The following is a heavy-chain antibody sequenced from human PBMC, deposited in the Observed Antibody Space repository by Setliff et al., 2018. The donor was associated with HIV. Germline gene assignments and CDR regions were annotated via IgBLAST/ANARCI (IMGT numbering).Heavy chain of an antibody. CDR2: IYHSGST. J-gene: IGHJ1*01. V-gene: IGHV4-38-2*01. Sequence: PSETLSLTCAVSAYSISSGYYWGWIRQPPGKGLEWIGSIYHSGSTYYNPSLMSRVTISVDTSKNQFSLKLRSVTAADTAVYYCARQWHDQYNSGVSTEYFQHWGLGTLVTVSS. CDR1: AYSISSGYY. D-gene: IGHD3-22*01. CDR3: ARQWHDQYNSGVSTEYFQH.